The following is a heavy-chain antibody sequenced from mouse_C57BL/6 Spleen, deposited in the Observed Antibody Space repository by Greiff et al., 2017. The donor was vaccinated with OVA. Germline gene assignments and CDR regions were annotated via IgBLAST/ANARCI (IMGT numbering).Heavy chain of an antibody. V-gene: IGHV1-20*01. CDR2: INPYNGDT. CDR1: GYSFTGYF. CDR3: ARAGQTEYYFDY. Sequence: EVQLQQSGPELVKPGDSVKISCKASGYSFTGYFMNWVMQSHGKSLEWIGRINPYNGDTFYNQKFKGKATLTVDKSSSTAHMELRSLTSEDSAVYYCARAGQTEYYFDYWGKGTTLTVSS. J-gene: IGHJ2*01. D-gene: IGHD3-1*01.